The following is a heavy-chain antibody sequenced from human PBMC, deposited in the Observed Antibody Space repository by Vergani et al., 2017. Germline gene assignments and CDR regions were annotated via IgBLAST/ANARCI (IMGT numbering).Heavy chain of an antibody. V-gene: IGHV3-33*01. CDR1: GFTFSSHG. CDR3: ARWGNEKRLDS. D-gene: IGHD1-1*01. J-gene: IGHJ5*01. Sequence: QVQLVESEGGVVQPGRSLTLSCVASGFTFSSHGMHWVRQAPGKGLEWVAVIWYDGSNKYYGDSVKGRFTISRDNSKNTLYLQMNSLRVEDTAVYYCARWGNEKRLDSWGQGTLVTV. CDR2: IWYDGSNK.